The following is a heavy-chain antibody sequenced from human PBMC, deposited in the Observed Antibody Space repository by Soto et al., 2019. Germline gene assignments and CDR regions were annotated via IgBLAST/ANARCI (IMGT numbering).Heavy chain of an antibody. CDR3: ARETFRPYIAAAGSSLDY. Sequence: GGSLRLSCAASGFTFSNYNNNWVRQAPGKGLEWVSFISISSSYIYYADSVKGRFTISRDNAKNSLYLQMNSLRAEDTAVYYCARETFRPYIAAAGSSLDYWGQGTLVTVSS. CDR1: GFTFSNYN. CDR2: ISISSSYI. D-gene: IGHD6-13*01. J-gene: IGHJ4*02. V-gene: IGHV3-21*01.